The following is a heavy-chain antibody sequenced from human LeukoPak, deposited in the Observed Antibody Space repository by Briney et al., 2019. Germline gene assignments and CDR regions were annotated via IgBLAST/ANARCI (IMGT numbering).Heavy chain of an antibody. CDR1: GGSISSYY. V-gene: IGHV4-59*08. J-gene: IGHJ4*02. Sequence: SETLSLTCTVSGGSISSYYWSWIRQPPGKGLEWIGYIYYSGSTNYNPSLKSRVTISVDTSKNQFSLKLSSVTAADTAVYYCAGGEITMVRGVIPLFDYWGQGTLVTVSS. CDR3: AGGEITMVRGVIPLFDY. CDR2: IYYSGST. D-gene: IGHD3-10*01.